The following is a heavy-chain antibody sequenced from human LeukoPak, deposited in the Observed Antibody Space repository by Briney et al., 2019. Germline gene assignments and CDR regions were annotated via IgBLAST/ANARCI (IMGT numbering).Heavy chain of an antibody. CDR3: AKEIDDYGTHFDN. CDR1: GFTFNNYA. J-gene: IGHJ4*02. CDR2: LTGRGGGT. Sequence: GGSLRLSCAASGFTFNNYAMSWVRQAPGKGLEWVSTLTGRGGGTYYADSVKGRFTVSRDYSKNMLYLQMNSLRDEDTAVYYCAKEIDDYGTHFDNWGQGTLVTVSS. D-gene: IGHD4-17*01. V-gene: IGHV3-23*01.